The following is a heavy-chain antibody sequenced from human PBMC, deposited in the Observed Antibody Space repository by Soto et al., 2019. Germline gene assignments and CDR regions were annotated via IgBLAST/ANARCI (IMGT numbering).Heavy chain of an antibody. Sequence: SETLSLTCTVSCGSIISGGLYWNWIRQHSGKGLEWIGYIYNNGSAYYNPSLKSRVTISVDTSKNHFSLKLSSVTAADTAVYYCARARFGELGSYGMDVWGQGTTVTVSS. CDR2: IYNNGSA. V-gene: IGHV4-31*03. CDR3: ARARFGELGSYGMDV. D-gene: IGHD3-10*01. J-gene: IGHJ6*02. CDR1: CGSIISGGLY.